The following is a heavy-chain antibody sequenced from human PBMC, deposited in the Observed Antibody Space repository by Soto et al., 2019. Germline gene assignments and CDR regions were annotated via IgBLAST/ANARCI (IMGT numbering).Heavy chain of an antibody. V-gene: IGHV1-18*01. CDR3: ATAGGHGARTHICGMDV. CDR2: ISGHSGGT. Sequence: QPQLVQSGVELKKPGASVRVSCKASGYPFTKFGINWVRQAPGQGLEWMGWISGHSGGTKYGPKFRDRLTIVTDTSSKTAYMELRSLKSDDTAVYYCATAGGHGARTHICGMDVWGQGTTVTVSS. J-gene: IGHJ6*02. D-gene: IGHD1-1*01. CDR1: GYPFTKFG.